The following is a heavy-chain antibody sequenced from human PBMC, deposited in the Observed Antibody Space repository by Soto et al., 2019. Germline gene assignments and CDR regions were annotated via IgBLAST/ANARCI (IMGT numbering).Heavy chain of an antibody. CDR2: IYYSGST. CDR1: GCSISSYY. CDR3: AKLDSSSSFHYYYGMDV. V-gene: IGHV4-59*01. D-gene: IGHD6-6*01. J-gene: IGHJ6*02. Sequence: PSETLSLTCTVSGCSISSYYWSWIRQPPGKGLEWIGYIYYSGSTNYNTSLKSRVTISVDTSKNQFSLKLSSVTAADTAVYYCAKLDSSSSFHYYYGMDVWGQGTTVTVSS.